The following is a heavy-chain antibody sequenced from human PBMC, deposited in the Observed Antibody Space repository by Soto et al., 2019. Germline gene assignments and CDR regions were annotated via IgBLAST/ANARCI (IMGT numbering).Heavy chain of an antibody. CDR1: GFTFSSYG. J-gene: IGHJ6*01. CDR2: ISYDGRNK. CDR3: VKDGSSGWPYYYGLDV. D-gene: IGHD6-19*01. V-gene: IGHV3-30*18. Sequence: QVQLVESGGGGVQPGRSLRLSCAASGFTFSSYGMHWVRQAPGKGLEWVAVISYDGRNKYYADSAKGRFTISRDNSKNTLYLQMSSLRAEDTAVYYCVKDGSSGWPYYYGLDVW.